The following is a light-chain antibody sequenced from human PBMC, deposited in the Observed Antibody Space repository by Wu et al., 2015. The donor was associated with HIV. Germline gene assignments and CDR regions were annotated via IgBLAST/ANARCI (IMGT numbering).Light chain of an antibody. CDR3: QQRRYWPLYT. Sequence: ATLSSQGQSESLPRSLDLVPTRNLARLPRLLIYDASNRATGIPARFSGSGSGTDFTLTISSLGPEDFAVYYCQQRRYWPLYTFGQGTKLEIK. CDR2: DAS. J-gene: IGKJ2*01. CDR1: ESLPRS. V-gene: IGKV3-11*01.